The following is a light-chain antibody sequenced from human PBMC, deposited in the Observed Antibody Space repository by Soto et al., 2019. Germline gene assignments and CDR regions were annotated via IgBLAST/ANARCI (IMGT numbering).Light chain of an antibody. Sequence: QSVLTQPASVSGSPGQSITISCTGTSSDVGGYDYVSWYQQHPGKVPKLMIYDVSSRPSGVSNRSSGSKSGNTASLTISGLQAEDEADYYCSSYASSSTLVFGGGTKLTVL. CDR2: DVS. CDR3: SSYASSSTLV. V-gene: IGLV2-14*01. J-gene: IGLJ2*01. CDR1: SSDVGGYDY.